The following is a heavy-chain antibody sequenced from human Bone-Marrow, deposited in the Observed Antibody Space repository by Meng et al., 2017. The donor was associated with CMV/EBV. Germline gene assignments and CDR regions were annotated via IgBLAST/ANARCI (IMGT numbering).Heavy chain of an antibody. CDR2: IYYSGST. D-gene: IGHD5-12*01. CDR3: ATREGSSGYAGVAFDI. J-gene: IGHJ3*02. Sequence: LRLSCTVSGGSISSGDYYWSWIRQPPGKGLEWIGYIYYSGSTYYNPSLKSRVTISVDTSKNQFSLKLSSVTAADTAVYYCATREGSSGYAGVAFDIWGQGTMVTVSS. CDR1: GGSISSGDYY. V-gene: IGHV4-30-4*08.